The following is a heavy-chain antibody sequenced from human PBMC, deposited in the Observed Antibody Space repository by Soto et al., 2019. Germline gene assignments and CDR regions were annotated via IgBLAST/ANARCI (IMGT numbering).Heavy chain of an antibody. Sequence: VSCKASGYTFTSYAMHWVRQAPGQRLEWMGWINAGNGNIKYSQKFQGRVTITRDTSASTAYMELSSLRSEDTAVYYCARDSGGEYYDYVWGSYRPYYFDYWGQGTLVTVSS. CDR2: INAGNGNI. CDR3: ARDSGGEYYDYVWGSYRPYYFDY. D-gene: IGHD3-16*02. J-gene: IGHJ4*02. CDR1: GYTFTSYA. V-gene: IGHV1-3*01.